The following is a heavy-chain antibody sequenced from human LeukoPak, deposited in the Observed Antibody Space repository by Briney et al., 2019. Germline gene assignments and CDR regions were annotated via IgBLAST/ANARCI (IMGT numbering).Heavy chain of an antibody. J-gene: IGHJ5*02. CDR2: ISYDGSNK. CDR3: ASLTYYGSGSYP. CDR1: GFTFSSYA. D-gene: IGHD3-10*01. V-gene: IGHV3-30-3*01. Sequence: GSLRLSCAASGFTFSSYAMHWVRQAPGKGLEWVAVISYDGSNKYYADSVKGRFTISRDNSKNTLYLQMNSLRAEDTAVYYCASLTYYGSGSYPWGQGTLVTVSP.